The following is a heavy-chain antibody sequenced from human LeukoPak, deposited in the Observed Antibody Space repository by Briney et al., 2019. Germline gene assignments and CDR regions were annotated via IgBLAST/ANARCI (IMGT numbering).Heavy chain of an antibody. Sequence: PSETLSLTCTVSGGSTTSGSYYWSWIRQPAGKGLEWIGRVYTSGNTNYNPSLKSRLTISLDTSNNQFSLRLSSVTAADTAVYYCARGRYDLVAWFDPWGQGTLVTVSS. CDR3: ARGRYDLVAWFDP. CDR2: VYTSGNT. CDR1: GGSTTSGSYY. J-gene: IGHJ5*02. V-gene: IGHV4-61*02. D-gene: IGHD3-3*01.